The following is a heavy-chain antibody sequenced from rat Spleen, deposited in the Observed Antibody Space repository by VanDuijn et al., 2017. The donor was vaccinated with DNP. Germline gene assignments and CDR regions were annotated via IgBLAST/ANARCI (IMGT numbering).Heavy chain of an antibody. CDR3: ARSAGITAMDA. D-gene: IGHD1-4*01. J-gene: IGHJ4*01. CDR2: ITSSGGST. CDR1: GFTFNNYW. V-gene: IGHV5-31*01. Sequence: EVQLVESGGDLVQPGRSLKLSCVASGFTFNNYWMTWIRQVPGKGLEWVASITSSGGSTYYPDSVKGRFTISRDNAKNTLYLQMNSLRSEDTATYYWARSAGITAMDAWGQGTSVTVSS.